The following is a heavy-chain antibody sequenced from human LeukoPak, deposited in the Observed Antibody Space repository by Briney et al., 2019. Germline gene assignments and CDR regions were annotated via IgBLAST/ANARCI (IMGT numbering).Heavy chain of an antibody. V-gene: IGHV3-7*01. CDR1: GFTFSSYW. D-gene: IGHD2-2*02. CDR2: IKQEGSEK. CDR3: ARVLPYCSSTSCYTYYFDY. J-gene: IGHJ4*02. Sequence: GGSLRLSCAASGFTFSSYWMSWVRQAPGKGLEWVANIKQEGSEKYYVDSVKGRFTIYRDTAKNSLCLQMNSLRAEDTAVYYCARVLPYCSSTSCYTYYFDYWGQGTLVTVSS.